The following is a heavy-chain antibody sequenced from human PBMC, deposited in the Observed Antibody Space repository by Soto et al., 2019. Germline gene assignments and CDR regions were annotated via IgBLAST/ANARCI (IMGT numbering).Heavy chain of an antibody. J-gene: IGHJ4*02. CDR2: MSYDGSNK. Sequence: QVQLVESGGGVVQPGRSLRLSCAASGFTFSSYAMHWVRRAPGKGLEWMAVMSYDGSNKYYADSVKGRFTISRDNSKHTLYLEMNTLRPGDTALYYCARDGGAYWGQGTLVIVSS. CDR1: GFTFSSYA. V-gene: IGHV3-30-3*01. D-gene: IGHD3-16*01. CDR3: ARDGGAY.